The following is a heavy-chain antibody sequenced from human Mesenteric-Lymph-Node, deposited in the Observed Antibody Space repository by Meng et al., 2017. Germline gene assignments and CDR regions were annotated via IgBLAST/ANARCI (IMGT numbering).Heavy chain of an antibody. Sequence: SETLSLTCTVPGGSISSSSYYWGWIRQPPGKGLEWIGSIYYSGSTYYNPSLKSRVTISVDTSKNQFSLKLSSVTAADTAVYYCARVCSGGSCYTTALDYWGQGMLVTVSS. CDR2: IYYSGST. V-gene: IGHV4-39*07. D-gene: IGHD2-15*01. CDR1: GGSISSSSYY. CDR3: ARVCSGGSCYTTALDY. J-gene: IGHJ4*02.